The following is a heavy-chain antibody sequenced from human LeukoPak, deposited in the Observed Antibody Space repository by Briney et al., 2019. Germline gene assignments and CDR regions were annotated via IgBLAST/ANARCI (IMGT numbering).Heavy chain of an antibody. Sequence: SETLSLTCTVPGGSISSYYWSWIRQPPGKGLEWIGYIYYSGGTNYNPSLKSRVTISVDTSKNQFSLKLSSVTAADTAVYYCARSFGYYYGSGSPGVFDYWGQGTLVTVSS. J-gene: IGHJ4*02. CDR2: IYYSGGT. D-gene: IGHD3-10*01. V-gene: IGHV4-59*01. CDR1: GGSISSYY. CDR3: ARSFGYYYGSGSPGVFDY.